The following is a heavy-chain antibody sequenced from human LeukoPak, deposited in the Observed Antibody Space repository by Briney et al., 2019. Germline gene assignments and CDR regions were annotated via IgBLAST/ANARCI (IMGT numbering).Heavy chain of an antibody. CDR2: INHSGST. CDR1: GGSFSGYY. D-gene: IGHD3-10*01. Sequence: SETLSLTCAVYGGSFSGYYWSWIRQPPGKGLEWIGEINHSGSTNYNPSLKSRVTISVDTSKNQFSLKLSSVTAADTAVYYCARGRSLSGQYYYGSGSYRATCYFDYWGQGTLVTVSS. J-gene: IGHJ4*02. CDR3: ARGRSLSGQYYYGSGSYRATCYFDY. V-gene: IGHV4-34*01.